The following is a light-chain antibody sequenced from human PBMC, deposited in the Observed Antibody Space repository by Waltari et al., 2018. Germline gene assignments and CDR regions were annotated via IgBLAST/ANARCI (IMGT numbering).Light chain of an antibody. CDR2: GAS. Sequence: EIVLTQSPGTLSLSPGERATLSCRASQSVSRTLAWYQQNPGQAPRLLIYGASTRATGIPERFSGGGSGTDFSLTISRLEPEDFAVYYCQHYVSLPATFGQGTKVEIK. CDR1: QSVSRT. J-gene: IGKJ1*01. CDR3: QHYVSLPAT. V-gene: IGKV3-20*01.